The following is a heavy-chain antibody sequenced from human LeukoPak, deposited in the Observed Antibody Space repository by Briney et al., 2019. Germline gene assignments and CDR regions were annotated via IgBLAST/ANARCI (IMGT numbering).Heavy chain of an antibody. D-gene: IGHD3-22*01. V-gene: IGHV3-21*01. Sequence: GGSLRLSCAGSGFTFNTYNMNWVRQAPGKGLEWVSSISSSSSYIYYADPVKGRFTISRDNAKNSLYLQMNSLRAEDTAVYYCARLYDGSAYHADHFDYWGQGTLVIVSS. CDR3: ARLYDGSAYHADHFDY. CDR2: ISSSSSYI. CDR1: GFTFNTYN. J-gene: IGHJ4*02.